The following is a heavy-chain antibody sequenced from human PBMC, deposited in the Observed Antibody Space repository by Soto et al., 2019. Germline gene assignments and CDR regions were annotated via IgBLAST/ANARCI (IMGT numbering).Heavy chain of an antibody. CDR1: GVSLNNFA. Sequence: QAQLMQSGAEVKKPGSSVKVSCRASGVSLNNFAFCWVRQAPGQGLEWIGGTIPLFDLTNYAQKFQGKVTIPADESRSTVYMEMTDLTSEDTAVYYCGSPVAGATLNTYYTYGIDVWGQGTTVTV. D-gene: IGHD1-26*01. J-gene: IGHJ6*02. CDR3: GSPVAGATLNTYYTYGIDV. V-gene: IGHV1-69*01. CDR2: TIPLFDLT.